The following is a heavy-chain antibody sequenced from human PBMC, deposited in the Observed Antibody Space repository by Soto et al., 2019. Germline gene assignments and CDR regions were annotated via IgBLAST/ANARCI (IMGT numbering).Heavy chain of an antibody. CDR1: GFTFSSYA. D-gene: IGHD6-19*01. V-gene: IGHV3-30-3*01. J-gene: IGHJ4*02. Sequence: GGSLRLSCAASGFTFSSYAMHWGRQAPGKGLEWVAVISYDGSNKYYADSVNGRFTISRDNSKNTLYLQMNSLRAEDTAVYYCPQSIAVAGTSGEYFDYWGQGTLVTVSS. CDR2: ISYDGSNK. CDR3: PQSIAVAGTSGEYFDY.